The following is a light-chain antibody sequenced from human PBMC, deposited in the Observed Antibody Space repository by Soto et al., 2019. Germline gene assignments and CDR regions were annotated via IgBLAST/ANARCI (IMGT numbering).Light chain of an antibody. CDR2: KAS. J-gene: IGKJ4*01. CDR3: QQYNTYPLT. V-gene: IGKV1-5*03. Sequence: DIQMTQSPSTLSASVGDRVTITCRASQSISTWLAWYQQKPGKAPKLLIYKASNLEDGVPSRFSGSGSATEFTITISSLQPDDFSTYYCQQYNTYPLTFGGGTPVEIK. CDR1: QSISTW.